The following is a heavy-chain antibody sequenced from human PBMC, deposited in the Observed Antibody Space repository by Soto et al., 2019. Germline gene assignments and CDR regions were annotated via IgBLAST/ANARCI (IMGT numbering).Heavy chain of an antibody. CDR2: IYSGGST. CDR1: GFTVSSNY. V-gene: IGHV3-66*01. D-gene: IGHD3-9*01. Sequence: EVQLVESGGGLVQPGGSLRLSCAASGFTVSSNYMSWVRQAPGKGLEWVSVIYSGGSTYYADSVKGRFTISRDNSKNTLYLQMNSLRAEDTAVYYCARDQGDYDILTGLSWGQGTLVTVSS. J-gene: IGHJ5*02. CDR3: ARDQGDYDILTGLS.